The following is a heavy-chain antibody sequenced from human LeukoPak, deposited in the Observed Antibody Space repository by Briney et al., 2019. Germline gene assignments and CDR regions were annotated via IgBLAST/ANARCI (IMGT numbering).Heavy chain of an antibody. D-gene: IGHD3-10*01. CDR3: ARSASYGSGSFDY. CDR2: IKQDGSEK. J-gene: IGHJ4*02. V-gene: IGHV3-7*01. Sequence: PGGSLRLSCAASGFTFSSYWMSWVRQAPGKGLEWVANIKQDGSEKYYVDSVKGRFTISRDNAKNSLYLQMNSLRAEDTAVYYCARSASYGSGSFDYWGQGTLVTVSS. CDR1: GFTFSSYW.